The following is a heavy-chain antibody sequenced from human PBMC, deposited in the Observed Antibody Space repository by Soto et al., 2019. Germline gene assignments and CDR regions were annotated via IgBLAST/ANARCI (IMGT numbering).Heavy chain of an antibody. D-gene: IGHD3-22*01. CDR1: GGSISGSPCY. CDR2: IYYSGTT. V-gene: IGHV4-39*01. Sequence: SETVPLTDSVSGGSISGSPCYWGWIQQPQGKGLEWLGTIYYSGTTSYNPSLKSLVIISVDTSNNQLFLKLRSVTAADTAVYYCARHRQYYDTSGYQQRYFDYWGQGTQVT. CDR3: ARHRQYYDTSGYQQRYFDY. J-gene: IGHJ4*02.